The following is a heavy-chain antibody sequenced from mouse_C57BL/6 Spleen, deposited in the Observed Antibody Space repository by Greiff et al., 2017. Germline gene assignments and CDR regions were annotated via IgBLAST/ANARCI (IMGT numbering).Heavy chain of an antibody. Sequence: EVKLMESGGGLVQPGGSLSLSCAASGFTFTDYYMSWVRQPPGKALEWLGFISNKANGYTTEYSASVKGRFTISRDNSQSILYLQMNALRAVDSATYYCARYKAYSNYAMDYWGQGTSVTVSS. CDR3: ARYKAYSNYAMDY. D-gene: IGHD2-5*01. J-gene: IGHJ4*01. CDR2: ISNKANGYTT. CDR1: GFTFTDYY. V-gene: IGHV7-3*01.